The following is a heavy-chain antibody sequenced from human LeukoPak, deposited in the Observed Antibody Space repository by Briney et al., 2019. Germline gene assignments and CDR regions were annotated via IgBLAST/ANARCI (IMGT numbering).Heavy chain of an antibody. Sequence: SETLSLTCTVSGGSISSSSYYWGWIRQPPGKGLEWIGSIYYSGSTYYNPSLKSRVTISVDTSKNQFSLKLSSVTAADTAVYYCARQSYDIPIDYWGQGTLVTVSS. CDR2: IYYSGST. CDR3: ARQSYDIPIDY. J-gene: IGHJ4*02. CDR1: GGSISSSSYY. D-gene: IGHD3-9*01. V-gene: IGHV4-39*01.